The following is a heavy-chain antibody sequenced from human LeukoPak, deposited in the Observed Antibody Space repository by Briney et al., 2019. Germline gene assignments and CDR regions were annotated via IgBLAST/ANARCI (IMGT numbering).Heavy chain of an antibody. J-gene: IGHJ6*03. CDR1: GFTFDDYG. CDR2: INWNGGSA. D-gene: IGHD2-2*01. CDR3: ARAPRDCSSTSCYSPWSYYYYMDV. Sequence: GGTLRLSCAASGFTFDDYGMSWVRQAPGKGLEWVSGINWNGGSAGYADSVKGRFTISRDNAKNSLYLQMNSLRAADTALYYCARAPRDCSSTSCYSPWSYYYYMDVWGKGTTVTVSS. V-gene: IGHV3-20*04.